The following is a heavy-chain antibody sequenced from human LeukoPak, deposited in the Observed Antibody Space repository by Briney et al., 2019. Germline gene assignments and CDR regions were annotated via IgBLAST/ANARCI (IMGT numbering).Heavy chain of an antibody. V-gene: IGHV3-48*02. Sequence: GALRLSCAASGFTFSNYGMNWVRQAPGKGLEWVSYISSSYKTIYYADSVKGRFTISRDSAKNSLWLQMNSLRDEDTAVYYCARDYYGDHHFDYWGQGTLVTASS. CDR2: ISSSYKTI. D-gene: IGHD4-17*01. CDR3: ARDYYGDHHFDY. CDR1: GFTFSNYG. J-gene: IGHJ4*02.